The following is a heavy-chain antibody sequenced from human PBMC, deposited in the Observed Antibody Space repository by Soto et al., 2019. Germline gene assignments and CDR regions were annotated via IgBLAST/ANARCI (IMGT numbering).Heavy chain of an antibody. Sequence: ASVKVSCKASGYTFTNNAIHWVRQAPGQRLEWMGWINAANGNTKYSQKLQGRVTMTTDTSTSTAYMELRSLRSDDTAVYYCARQGSTDYWGQGTLVTVSS. D-gene: IGHD2-2*01. CDR2: INAANGNT. V-gene: IGHV1-3*01. J-gene: IGHJ4*02. CDR3: ARQGSTDY. CDR1: GYTFTNNA.